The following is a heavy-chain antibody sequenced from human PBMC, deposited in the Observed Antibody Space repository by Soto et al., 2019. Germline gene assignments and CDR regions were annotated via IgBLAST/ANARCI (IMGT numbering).Heavy chain of an antibody. D-gene: IGHD6-19*01. CDR1: GDTFTSYA. CDR3: ARGPYSSGWYPYYSYGMDV. Sequence: SVKVSCKASGDTFTSYAISWVRQAPGQGLEWMGGIIPICGTANYAQKFQGRVTITADESTSTAYMELSSLRSEDTAVYYCARGPYSSGWYPYYSYGMDVWAQGTTVTVSS. CDR2: IIPICGTA. J-gene: IGHJ6*02. V-gene: IGHV1-69*13.